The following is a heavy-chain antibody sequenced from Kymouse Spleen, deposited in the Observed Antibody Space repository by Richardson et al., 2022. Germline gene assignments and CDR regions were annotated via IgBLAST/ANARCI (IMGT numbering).Heavy chain of an antibody. Sequence: QVQLVESGGGVVQPGRSLRLSCAASGFTFSSYGMHWVRQAPGKGLEWVAVISYDGSNKYYADSVKGRFTISRDNSKNTLYLQMNSLRAEDTAVYYCAKGVTGTTRGWFDPWGQGTLVTVSS. J-gene: IGHJ5*02. CDR1: GFTFSSYG. D-gene: IGHD1-7*01. CDR2: ISYDGSNK. V-gene: IGHV3-30*18. CDR3: AKGVTGTTRGWFDP.